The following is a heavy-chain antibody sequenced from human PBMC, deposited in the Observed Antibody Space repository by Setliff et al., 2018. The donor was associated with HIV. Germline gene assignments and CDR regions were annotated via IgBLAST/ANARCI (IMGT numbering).Heavy chain of an antibody. D-gene: IGHD3-10*01. Sequence: SETLSLTCTVSGDSISGNYWTWIRQPAGKGLEWIGRIYTSGNTNYNPSLKGRVTMSVDTSKTQFSLNLSSVTAADTAVYYCARAAGGSGSYNRHYYYYYYMDVWGRGTTVTVSS. CDR1: GDSISGNY. J-gene: IGHJ6*03. CDR3: ARAAGGSGSYNRHYYYYYYMDV. CDR2: IYTSGNT. V-gene: IGHV4-4*07.